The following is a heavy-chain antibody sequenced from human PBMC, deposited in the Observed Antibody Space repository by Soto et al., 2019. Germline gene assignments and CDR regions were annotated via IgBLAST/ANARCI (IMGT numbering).Heavy chain of an antibody. J-gene: IGHJ4*02. CDR3: AALYSSGLH. V-gene: IGHV4-4*02. D-gene: IGHD6-19*01. Sequence: QVQLQESGPGLVKPSGTLSLTCAVSGGSISSSNWWRWVRQPPGKGRAWRGEIDHRGSTNDNPSLKSRVTIGVDKSKNRFNLKLSAVPAADTAVAYGAALYSSGLHGGQGTLGTVSS. CDR1: GGSISSSNW. CDR2: IDHRGST.